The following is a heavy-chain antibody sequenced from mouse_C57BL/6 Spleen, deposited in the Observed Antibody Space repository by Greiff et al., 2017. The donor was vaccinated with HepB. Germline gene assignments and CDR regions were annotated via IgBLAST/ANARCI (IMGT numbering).Heavy chain of an antibody. J-gene: IGHJ1*03. Sequence: VQLKESGPGLVAPSQSLSITCTVSGFSFTSYAISWVRQPPGKGLEWLGVIWTGGGTNYNSALKSRLSISKDNSKSQVFLKRNSLQTDDTARYYCARMSYYGSSTGYFDVWGTGTTVTVSS. CDR2: IWTGGGT. D-gene: IGHD1-1*01. V-gene: IGHV2-9-1*01. CDR1: GFSFTSYA. CDR3: ARMSYYGSSTGYFDV.